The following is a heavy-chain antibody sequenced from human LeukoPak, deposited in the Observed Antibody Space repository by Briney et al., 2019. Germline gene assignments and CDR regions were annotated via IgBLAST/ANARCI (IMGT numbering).Heavy chain of an antibody. CDR2: ISRSGPT. V-gene: IGHV3-11*01. Sequence: GGSLRLSCAASGFTFSDYYMSWIRQAPGKGLEWVSGISRSGPTYYRDSVKGRFTISRDNSKDTLYLQMDSLRAEDTATYYCAKGESFAFAMWGQGTMVTVSS. J-gene: IGHJ3*02. CDR3: AKGESFAFAM. CDR1: GFTFSDYY.